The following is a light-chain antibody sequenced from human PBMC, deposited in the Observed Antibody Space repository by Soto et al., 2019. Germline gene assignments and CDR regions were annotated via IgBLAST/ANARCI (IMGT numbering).Light chain of an antibody. J-gene: IGLJ1*01. Sequence: QSALTQPASVSGSPGQSITISCTGTSSDVGGYNYVSWYQQHPGKAPKLMIYDVSNRPSGVSNRFSGSKSGNTASLTISGLQAEDEADYYCSSYTSSSTLIYVFGTGTQLTV. CDR1: SSDVGGYNY. CDR3: SSYTSSSTLIYV. V-gene: IGLV2-14*01. CDR2: DVS.